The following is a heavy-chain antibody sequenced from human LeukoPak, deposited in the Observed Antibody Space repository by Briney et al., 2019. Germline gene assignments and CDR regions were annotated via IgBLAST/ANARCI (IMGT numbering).Heavy chain of an antibody. J-gene: IGHJ4*02. D-gene: IGHD1-26*01. V-gene: IGHV3-64*01. CDR2: ISNNGDST. CDR1: GFTFSSSG. CDR3: AKEEGSGTYAY. Sequence: QTGGSLRLSCAASGFTFSSSGMHWVRQGPGKGLEYVSGISNNGDSTYYANSVKDRFTISRDNSKNTLYLQMGSLRAEDMAVYYSAKEEGSGTYAYWGQGTLVTVSS.